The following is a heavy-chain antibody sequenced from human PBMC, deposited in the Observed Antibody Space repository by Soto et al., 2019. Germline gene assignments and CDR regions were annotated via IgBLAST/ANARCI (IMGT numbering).Heavy chain of an antibody. J-gene: IGHJ4*02. CDR3: ASRIVVVPAASKYYFDY. Sequence: SETLSLTCAVYGGSFSGYYWSWIRQPPGKGLEWIGEINHSGSTNYNPSLKSRVTISVDTSKNQFSLKLSSVTAADTAVYYCASRIVVVPAASKYYFDYWGQGTLVTVSS. V-gene: IGHV4-34*01. D-gene: IGHD2-2*01. CDR1: GGSFSGYY. CDR2: INHSGST.